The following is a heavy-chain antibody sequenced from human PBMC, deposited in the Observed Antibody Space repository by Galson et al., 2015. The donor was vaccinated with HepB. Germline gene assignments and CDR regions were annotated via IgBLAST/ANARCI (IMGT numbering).Heavy chain of an antibody. CDR1: GFTFSSYG. Sequence: SLRLSCAASGFTFSSYGMHWVRQAPGKGLEWVAVISYDGSNKYYADSVKGRFTISRDNSKNTLYLQMNSLRAEDTAVYYCAKEGPSVNDYGDYERTPPCYWGQGTLVTVSS. V-gene: IGHV3-30*18. D-gene: IGHD4-17*01. CDR2: ISYDGSNK. CDR3: AKEGPSVNDYGDYERTPPCY. J-gene: IGHJ4*02.